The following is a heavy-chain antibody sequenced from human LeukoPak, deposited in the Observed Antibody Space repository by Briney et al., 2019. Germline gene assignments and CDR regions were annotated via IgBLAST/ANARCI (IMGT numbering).Heavy chain of an antibody. J-gene: IGHJ4*02. CDR1: GFTFSNYW. V-gene: IGHV3-20*04. CDR2: INWNGGST. D-gene: IGHD1-14*01. CDR3: TRKAKTVNYFDY. Sequence: GGSLRLSCAASGFTFSNYWMSWVRQAPGRGLEWVSGINWNGGSTGYADSVKGRFTISRDNAKNSLYLQMNSLRAEDTALYYCTRKAKTVNYFDYWGQGTLVTVSS.